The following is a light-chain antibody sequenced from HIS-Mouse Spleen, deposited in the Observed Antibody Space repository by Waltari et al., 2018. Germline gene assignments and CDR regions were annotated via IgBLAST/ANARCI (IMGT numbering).Light chain of an antibody. Sequence: QSALTQSPSVSGSPGQSVTISCTGTSSDVGSYNRVSWYQQPPGTAPKLMIYEVSNRPSGVPDRFSGSKSGNTASLTISGLQAEDEADYYCSAYTSSSTVFGTGTKVTVL. CDR2: EVS. CDR3: SAYTSSSTV. CDR1: SSDVGSYNR. V-gene: IGLV2-18*02. J-gene: IGLJ1*01.